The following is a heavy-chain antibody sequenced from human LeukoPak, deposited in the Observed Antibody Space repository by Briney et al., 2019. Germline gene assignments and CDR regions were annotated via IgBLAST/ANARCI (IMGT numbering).Heavy chain of an antibody. CDR1: GGYISSSTSF. Sequence: SETLSLTCTVTGGYISSSTSFWAWIRQPPGKGLEWIGNVYYSGNTHYNPSLKSRVTISLDTSKSQFSLRLTSVTAADTAVYFCARHGLYQDYGYWGQGILVTVSS. J-gene: IGHJ4*02. CDR3: ARHGLYQDYGY. CDR2: VYYSGNT. D-gene: IGHD3-16*01. V-gene: IGHV4-39*01.